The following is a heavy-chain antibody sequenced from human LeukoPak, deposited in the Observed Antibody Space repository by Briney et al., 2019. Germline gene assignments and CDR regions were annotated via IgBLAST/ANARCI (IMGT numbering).Heavy chain of an antibody. J-gene: IGHJ5*02. Sequence: PGGSLRLSCVVSGFSFSSYEMNWVRQAPGKGLEWVSYITGNSDTRYYADSVKGRFTISRDNTKNSLYLQMDSLRPEDTAVYYCAKGPGARSRFNWFDPWGQGTLVTVSS. CDR1: GFSFSSYE. D-gene: IGHD6-13*01. V-gene: IGHV3-48*03. CDR3: AKGPGARSRFNWFDP. CDR2: ITGNSDTR.